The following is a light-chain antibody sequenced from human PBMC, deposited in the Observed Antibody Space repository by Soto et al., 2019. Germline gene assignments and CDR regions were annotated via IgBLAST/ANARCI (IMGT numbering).Light chain of an antibody. J-gene: IGLJ1*01. CDR3: CSYAGRYTWV. Sequence: QSVLTQPRSVSGSLGQSVTISCAGTRSVVGGYNYVSWYQQPPGTAPKLMIYEVSKRPSGVPDRFSGSKSGNTASLTISGLQAEDEGEYYCCSYAGRYTWVFGTGTKVTVL. CDR1: RSVVGGYNY. CDR2: EVS. V-gene: IGLV2-11*01.